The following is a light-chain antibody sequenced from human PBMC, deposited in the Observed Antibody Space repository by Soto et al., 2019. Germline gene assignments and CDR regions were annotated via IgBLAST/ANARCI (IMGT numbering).Light chain of an antibody. J-gene: IGLJ1*01. V-gene: IGLV2-14*03. CDR1: SSDIGAYDY. CDR2: EVS. CDR3: SSHTSSNTRI. Sequence: QSALTQPASVSGSPGQSIAISCTGTSSDIGAYDYVSWYQQHPDKAPKLMIYEVSNRPSGVSNRFSGSKSVNTATLTISGIHAEDEADYYCSSHTSSNTRIFGTGTKLTVL.